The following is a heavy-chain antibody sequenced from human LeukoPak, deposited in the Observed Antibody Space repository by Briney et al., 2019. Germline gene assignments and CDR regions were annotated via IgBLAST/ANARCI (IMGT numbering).Heavy chain of an antibody. CDR1: GYTLTELS. CDR2: FDPEDGET. V-gene: IGHV1-24*01. Sequence: GASVKVSCKVSGYTLTELSMHWVRQAPGKGLEWMGGFDPEDGETIYAQKFQGRVTMTEDTSTDTAYMELSSLRSEDTAVYYCATGSFTMVRGVLDYWGQGTLVTVSS. D-gene: IGHD3-10*01. J-gene: IGHJ4*02. CDR3: ATGSFTMVRGVLDY.